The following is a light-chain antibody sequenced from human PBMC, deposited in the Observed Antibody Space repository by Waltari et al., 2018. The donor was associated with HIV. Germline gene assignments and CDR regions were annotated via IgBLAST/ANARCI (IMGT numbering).Light chain of an antibody. CDR3: SSYTSTTTIV. CDR2: EVT. CDR1: TSAVGGYTF. Sequence: QSALTQPASVSGSPGQSITIPCTGTTSAVGGYTFVSWYQQPPGKAPKLLIFEVTNRPSGISSRFSGSKSGNTAAMTISGLQAEDEADYYCSSYTSTTTIVFGGGTKVTVL. V-gene: IGLV2-14*01. J-gene: IGLJ2*01.